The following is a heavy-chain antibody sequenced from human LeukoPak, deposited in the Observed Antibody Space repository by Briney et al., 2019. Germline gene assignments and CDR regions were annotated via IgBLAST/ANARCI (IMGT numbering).Heavy chain of an antibody. Sequence: PSETLSLTCTVSGGSISSYYWSWIRQPAGKGLEWIGRIYTSGSTNYNPSLKSRVTMSVDTSKNQFSLKLSSVTAADTAVYYCARAYSSSWYFWFDPWGQGTLVTVSS. D-gene: IGHD6-13*01. V-gene: IGHV4-4*07. CDR1: GGSISSYY. J-gene: IGHJ5*02. CDR2: IYTSGST. CDR3: ARAYSSSWYFWFDP.